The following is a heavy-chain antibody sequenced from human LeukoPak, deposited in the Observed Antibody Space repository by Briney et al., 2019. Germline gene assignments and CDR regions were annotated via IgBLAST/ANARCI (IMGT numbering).Heavy chain of an antibody. V-gene: IGHV4-59*08. Sequence: SETLSLTCTVSGGSISSYYWSWIRQPPGKGLEWIGYIYYSGSTNYNPSLKSRVTISVDTSKNQFSLKLSSVTAADTAVYYCAVSAAGNWYFDLWGRGTLVTVSS. CDR2: IYYSGST. D-gene: IGHD6-13*01. CDR1: GGSISSYY. J-gene: IGHJ2*01. CDR3: AVSAAGNWYFDL.